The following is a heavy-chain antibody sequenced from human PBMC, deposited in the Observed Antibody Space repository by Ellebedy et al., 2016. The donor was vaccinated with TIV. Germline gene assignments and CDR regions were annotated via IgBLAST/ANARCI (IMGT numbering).Heavy chain of an antibody. V-gene: IGHV3-30*03. CDR3: ARDSGFYCLDF. J-gene: IGHJ4*02. Sequence: GESLKISXAASGFSFSRFGIHWVRQAPGKGLEWVAGISSGGNAQDYADSVRGRFTISRDNSKNTLYLEMSSLRVEDTAVYYCARDSGFYCLDFWGQGTLVTVSS. CDR2: ISSGGNAQ. D-gene: IGHD2-15*01. CDR1: GFSFSRFG.